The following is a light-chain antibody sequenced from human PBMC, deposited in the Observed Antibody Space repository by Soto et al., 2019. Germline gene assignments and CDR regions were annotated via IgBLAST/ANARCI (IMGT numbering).Light chain of an antibody. CDR2: DVS. CDR3: SSYSSSSTLVV. CDR1: SSDVGGCNY. Sequence: QSALTQPASVSGSPGQSITISCTGTSSDVGGCNYVSWYQQHPGKAPKLMIYDVSNRPSGVSNRFSGSKSGNTASLTISGLDAEDEAYYYCSSYSSSSTLVVFGGGTKVTVL. J-gene: IGLJ2*01. V-gene: IGLV2-14*01.